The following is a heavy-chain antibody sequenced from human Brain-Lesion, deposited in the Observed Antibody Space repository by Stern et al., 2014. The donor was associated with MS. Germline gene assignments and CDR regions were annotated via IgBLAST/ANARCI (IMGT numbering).Heavy chain of an antibody. V-gene: IGHV3-74*02. D-gene: IGHD3-10*01. CDR2: VNKDGRRT. Sequence: EVQLLESVGGLVQPGGSLRLSCAASGFTFSNYWMHWVRQAPGKGLVWVSRVNKDGRRTSYADSVKGRFTMSRDNAKNTLYLQMNSLRVEDTAIYYCARGERWFDSWGQGTLVTVSS. J-gene: IGHJ5*01. CDR3: ARGERWFDS. CDR1: GFTFSNYW.